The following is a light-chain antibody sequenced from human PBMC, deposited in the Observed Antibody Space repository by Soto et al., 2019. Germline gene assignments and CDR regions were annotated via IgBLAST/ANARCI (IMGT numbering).Light chain of an antibody. J-gene: IGLJ3*02. Sequence: QSVLTQLASVSGSPGQSITISCTGTSSDVGSYNLVSWYQQHPGKAPKLMIYEGSKRPSGVSNRFSGSKSGNTASLTISGLQAEDEADYYCCSYAGSSTSWVFGGGTKLTVL. CDR2: EGS. CDR1: SSDVGSYNL. CDR3: CSYAGSSTSWV. V-gene: IGLV2-23*01.